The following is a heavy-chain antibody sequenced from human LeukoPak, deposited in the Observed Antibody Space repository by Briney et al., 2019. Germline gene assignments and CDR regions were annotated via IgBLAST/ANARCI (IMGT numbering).Heavy chain of an antibody. CDR1: GYTFTGYY. Sequence: GASVKVCCEASGYTFTGYYMFWVRQAPGQGREWMGWINPNTGATKYAQNFQGRVTLTRDTSIRTTFMELSSLRSDDTAFYYCARDERFCNGDNHYPDLGYWGQGTLVTVSS. J-gene: IGHJ4*02. V-gene: IGHV1-2*02. CDR2: INPNTGAT. CDR3: ARDERFCNGDNHYPDLGY. D-gene: IGHD2-15*01.